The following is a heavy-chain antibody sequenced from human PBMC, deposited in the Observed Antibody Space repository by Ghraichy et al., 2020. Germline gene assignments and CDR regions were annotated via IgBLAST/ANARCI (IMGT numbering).Heavy chain of an antibody. CDR3: AKVVLLWYGELLPYYFDY. Sequence: SLNISCTVSGDSISSDGYYWSWIRQLPGKGLEWIGYISSSGTTYYNPSLKSRLTLSVDTSKNQFSLNLSSLPASDTAVYYWAKVVLLWYGELLPYYFDYGGQGTLVTVSS. J-gene: IGHJ4*02. CDR1: GDSISSDGYY. D-gene: IGHD3-10*01. CDR2: ISSSGTT. V-gene: IGHV4-31*03.